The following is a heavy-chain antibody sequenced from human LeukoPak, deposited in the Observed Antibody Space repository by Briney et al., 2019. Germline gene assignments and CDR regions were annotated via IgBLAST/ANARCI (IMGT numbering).Heavy chain of an antibody. J-gene: IGHJ3*02. Sequence: PGVSLRLSCAASGVTFDDYAMHSVSQAPGKGLEWVPLISGDGGSTYYADSVRGRFTISRDNSKNSLYLQMDSLRTEDTAFYYCTKERDTLVTNVFDIWGQGTMVTVSS. CDR2: ISGDGGST. CDR1: GVTFDDYA. CDR3: TKERDTLVTNVFDI. D-gene: IGHD5-24*01. V-gene: IGHV3-43*02.